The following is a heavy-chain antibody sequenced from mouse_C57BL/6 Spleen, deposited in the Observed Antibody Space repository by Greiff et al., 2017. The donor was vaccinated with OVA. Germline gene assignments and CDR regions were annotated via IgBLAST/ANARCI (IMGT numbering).Heavy chain of an antibody. Sequence: EVKLQESGEGLVKPGGSLKLSCAASGFTFSSYAMSWVRQTPEKRLEWVAYISSGGDYIYYADTVKGRFTISRDNARNTLYLQMSSLKSEDTAMYYCTREYYGNYGEGAMDYWGQGTSVTVSS. CDR3: TREYYGNYGEGAMDY. CDR1: GFTFSSYA. J-gene: IGHJ4*01. V-gene: IGHV5-9-1*02. D-gene: IGHD2-1*01. CDR2: ISSGGDYI.